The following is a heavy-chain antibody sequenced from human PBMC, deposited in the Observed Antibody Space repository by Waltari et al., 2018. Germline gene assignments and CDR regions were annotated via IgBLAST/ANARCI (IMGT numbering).Heavy chain of an antibody. J-gene: IGHJ4*02. CDR2: IRDSSDST. CDR3: AKDLWFGKLLPPYLDF. D-gene: IGHD3-10*01. Sequence: EVQLLESGGGLIQPGGSLRLSCAASGFTFRSYAMSWVRQAPGKGLEWVSTIRDSSDSTYYADSVKGRVTISRDNSKNTLYLQMTSLRAEDTALYYCAKDLWFGKLLPPYLDFWGQGTLVTVSS. V-gene: IGHV3-23*01. CDR1: GFTFRSYA.